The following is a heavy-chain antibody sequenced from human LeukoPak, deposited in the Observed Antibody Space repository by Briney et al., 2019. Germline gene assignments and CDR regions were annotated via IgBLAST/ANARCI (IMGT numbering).Heavy chain of an antibody. CDR3: ARALGAYYYYMDV. J-gene: IGHJ6*03. CDR2: IYTSGST. CDR1: GGSISSGSYY. V-gene: IGHV4-61*02. D-gene: IGHD1-26*01. Sequence: PSETLSLTCTVSGGSISSGSYYWSWIRQPAGKGLEWIGRIYTSGSTNYNPSLKSRVTISVDTSKNQFSLKLSSVTAADTAVYYCARALGAYYYYMDVWGKGTTVTVSS.